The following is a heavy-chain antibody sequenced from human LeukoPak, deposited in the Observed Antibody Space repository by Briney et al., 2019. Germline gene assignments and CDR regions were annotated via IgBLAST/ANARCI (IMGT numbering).Heavy chain of an antibody. CDR3: ARDLELGY. CDR2: ILYSGTT. Sequence: SETLSLTCTVSSGSIDNYYWSWIRQPPGEGLEWIGHILYSGTTSYTPSFKSRVTISLDTSKKQFSLKLTSVTAADTAVYYCARDLELGYWGQGILVTVSS. D-gene: IGHD3-16*01. CDR1: SGSIDNYY. V-gene: IGHV4-59*01. J-gene: IGHJ4*02.